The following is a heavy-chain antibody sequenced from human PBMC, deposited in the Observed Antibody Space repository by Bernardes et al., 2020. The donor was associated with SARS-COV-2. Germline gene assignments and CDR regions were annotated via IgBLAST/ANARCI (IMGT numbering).Heavy chain of an antibody. CDR1: GFTFSSSW. J-gene: IGHJ4*02. D-gene: IGHD6-19*01. CDR3: VGWHGDRTD. CDR2: IRPDGSGI. V-gene: IGHV3-7*01. Sequence: GGSLRLSCAASGFTFSSSWMSWVRQAPGKGLEWVANIRPDGSGIYYVDSVKGRFTISRDNAQNSLFLQMNRLRAEDTAVYYCVGWHGDRTDWGQGTLVTVSS.